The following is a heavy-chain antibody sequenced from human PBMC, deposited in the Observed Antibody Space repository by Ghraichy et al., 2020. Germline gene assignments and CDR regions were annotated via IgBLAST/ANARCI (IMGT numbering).Heavy chain of an antibody. CDR3: ARPVTPDDAYDI. CDR2: IKDDGSEK. Sequence: GGSLRLSCAASGFMFSGYWMNWVRQAPGKGLEWVASIKDDGSEKYYLDSVKGRFTIFRDNAKKSLYLQMNSLRAEETAIYYCARPVTPDDAYDIWGQGTMVTVSS. V-gene: IGHV3-7*03. J-gene: IGHJ3*02. D-gene: IGHD2-15*01. CDR1: GFMFSGYW.